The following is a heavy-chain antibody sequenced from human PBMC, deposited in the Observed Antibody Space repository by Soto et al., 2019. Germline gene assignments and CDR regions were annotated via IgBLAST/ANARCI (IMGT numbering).Heavy chain of an antibody. Sequence: SVKVSCKASGGTFSSYAISWVRQAPGQGLEWMGGIIPIFGTANYAQKFQGRVTITADESTSTAYMELSSLRSEDTAVYYCAREKSGYSGYDSSYYFDYWGQGTLVTVS. CDR1: GGTFSSYA. CDR2: IIPIFGTA. CDR3: AREKSGYSGYDSSYYFDY. J-gene: IGHJ4*02. D-gene: IGHD5-12*01. V-gene: IGHV1-69*13.